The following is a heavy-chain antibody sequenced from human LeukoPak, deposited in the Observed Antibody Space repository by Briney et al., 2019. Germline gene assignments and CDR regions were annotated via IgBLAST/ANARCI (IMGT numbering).Heavy chain of an antibody. CDR2: IYHSGST. Sequence: SETLSLTCTVSGYSISSGYYWGWIRQPPGKGLEWIGSIYHSGSTYYNPSPKSRVTISVDTSKNQFSLKLSSVTAADTAVYYCAREGPRIAAADYYWGQGTLVTVSS. J-gene: IGHJ4*02. V-gene: IGHV4-38-2*02. CDR1: GYSISSGYY. CDR3: AREGPRIAAADYY. D-gene: IGHD6-13*01.